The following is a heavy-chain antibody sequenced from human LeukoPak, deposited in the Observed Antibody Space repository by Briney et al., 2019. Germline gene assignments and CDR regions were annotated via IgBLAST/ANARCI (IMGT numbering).Heavy chain of an antibody. J-gene: IGHJ3*02. Sequence: ASVKVSCKAFGYTFTSYDINWVRQATGQGLEWMGWMNPNSGNTGYAQKFQGRVTMTRNTSISTAYMELSSLRSEDTAVYYCARTMHSSSWSGVFGDAFDIWGQGTMVTVSS. CDR1: GYTFTSYD. CDR2: MNPNSGNT. CDR3: ARTMHSSSWSGVFGDAFDI. D-gene: IGHD6-13*01. V-gene: IGHV1-8*01.